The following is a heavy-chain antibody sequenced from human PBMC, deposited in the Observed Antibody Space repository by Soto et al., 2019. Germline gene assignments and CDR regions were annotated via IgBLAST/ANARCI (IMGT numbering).Heavy chain of an antibody. CDR2: ISGSGDTT. CDR1: GFTFTTYA. Sequence: GGSLRLSCAASGFTFTTYAMSWVRQAPGKGPEWVSSISGSGDTTYYAESVEGRFTISRDNTTNTLYLQMNSLRADDTAVYSCAKQGAGSSYSQLDYWGRGTLVTVSS. J-gene: IGHJ4*02. V-gene: IGHV3-23*01. CDR3: AKQGAGSSYSQLDY. D-gene: IGHD2-15*01.